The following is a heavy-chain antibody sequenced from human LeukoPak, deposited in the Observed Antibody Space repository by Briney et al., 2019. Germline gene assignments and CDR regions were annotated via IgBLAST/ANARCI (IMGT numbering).Heavy chain of an antibody. D-gene: IGHD3-10*01. CDR3: ARERADSEDYYYGMDV. Sequence: PGGSLRLSCAASGFTFSSYEMNWVRQAPGKGLEWVSYISSSDSTIYYADSVKGRFTISRDNAKNSLYLQMNSLRAEDTAVYYCARERADSEDYYYGMDVWGKGTTVTVSS. V-gene: IGHV3-48*03. J-gene: IGHJ6*04. CDR1: GFTFSSYE. CDR2: ISSSDSTI.